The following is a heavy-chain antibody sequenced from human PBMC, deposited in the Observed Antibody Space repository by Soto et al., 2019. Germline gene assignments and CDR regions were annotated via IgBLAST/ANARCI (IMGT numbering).Heavy chain of an antibody. CDR1: GFTFDNYV. CDR3: AKDGLVGGGISAFDY. V-gene: IGHV3-23*01. Sequence: GSLRLSCAASGFTFDNYVMTWVRQAPGKGLEWVSAISRSGDTSYYADSAKGRFTISRDNSKSRLYLEMSSLRAEDTALYYCAKDGLVGGGISAFDYWGQGILVTVSS. CDR2: ISRSGDTS. D-gene: IGHD2-15*01. J-gene: IGHJ4*02.